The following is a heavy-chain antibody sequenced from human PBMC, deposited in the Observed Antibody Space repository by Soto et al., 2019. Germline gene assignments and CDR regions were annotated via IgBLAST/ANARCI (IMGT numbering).Heavy chain of an antibody. V-gene: IGHV4-59*01. CDR1: GGSISNYY. Sequence: SETLSLTCTVSGGSISNYYWSWIRQSPGKGLEWIGYIYDTGNTNSNPSLQSRATISMDTSKNQLSLKLSSVTAADTAVYYCARARITMVREVIKYNMDVWGQGTTVTVSS. D-gene: IGHD3-10*01. J-gene: IGHJ6*02. CDR3: ARARITMVREVIKYNMDV. CDR2: IYDTGNT.